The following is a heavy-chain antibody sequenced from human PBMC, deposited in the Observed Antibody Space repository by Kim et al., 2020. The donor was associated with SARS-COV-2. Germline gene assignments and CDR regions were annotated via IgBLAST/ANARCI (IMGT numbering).Heavy chain of an antibody. D-gene: IGHD3-10*01. Sequence: AAPVKGRFTISRDDSKNTLYLQMNSLKTEDTAVYYCTTFYYGSGSVPADYWGQGTLVTVSS. J-gene: IGHJ4*02. V-gene: IGHV3-15*01. CDR3: TTFYYGSGSVPADY.